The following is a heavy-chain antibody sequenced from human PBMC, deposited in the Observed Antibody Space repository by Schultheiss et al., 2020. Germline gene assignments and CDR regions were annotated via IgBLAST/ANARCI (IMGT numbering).Heavy chain of an antibody. J-gene: IGHJ4*02. CDR1: GGSFSGYY. V-gene: IGHV4-34*01. CDR2: INHSGST. D-gene: IGHD5-18*01. CDR3: ASLGYSYGPNFDY. Sequence: SETLSLTCAVYGGSFSGYYWSWIRQPPGKGLEWIGEINHSGSTNYNPSLKSQVTISVDKSKNQFSLKLSSVTAADTAVYYCASLGYSYGPNFDYWGQGTLVTVSS.